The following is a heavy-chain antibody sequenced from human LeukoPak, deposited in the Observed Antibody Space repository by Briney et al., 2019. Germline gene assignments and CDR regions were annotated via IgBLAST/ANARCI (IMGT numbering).Heavy chain of an antibody. CDR1: GGSFSGYY. CDR3: ARLGTIFGVVRTHRPYNWFDP. D-gene: IGHD3-3*01. Sequence: SETLSLTCAVYGGSFSGYYWSWIRQPPGKGLEWIGEINHSGSTNYNPSLKSRVTISVDTSKNQFSLKLSSVTAADTAVYYCARLGTIFGVVRTHRPYNWFDPWGQGTLVTVSS. CDR2: INHSGST. J-gene: IGHJ5*02. V-gene: IGHV4-34*01.